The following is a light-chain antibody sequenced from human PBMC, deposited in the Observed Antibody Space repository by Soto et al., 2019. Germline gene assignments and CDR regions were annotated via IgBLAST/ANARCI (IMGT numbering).Light chain of an antibody. J-gene: IGLJ2*01. CDR3: SSYTSSSSLVV. CDR2: DVS. V-gene: IGLV2-14*03. CDR1: SSDVGGYNY. Sequence: QSVLTQPASVSGSPGQSINISCTGTSSDVGGYNYVSWYQHHPGKAPKLMIYDVSDRPSGVSNRFSGSKSGNTASLTISGLQAEDEADYYCSSYTSSSSLVVFGGGTKLTVL.